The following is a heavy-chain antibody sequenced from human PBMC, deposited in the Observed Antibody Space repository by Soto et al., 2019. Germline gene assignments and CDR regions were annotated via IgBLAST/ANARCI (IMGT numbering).Heavy chain of an antibody. J-gene: IGHJ3*02. V-gene: IGHV1-69*02. D-gene: IGHD2-21*01. Sequence: QVRLVQSGAEVKKPGSSVKVSCKDSGGTFSTHSMFWVRQAPGQGLEWMGRIIHMLGVRNYAQRFQDRVTITADKSTATVHMEMSSLRSEDTALYYCTIGSWSGEVFDIGGQGTMVPVSS. CDR2: IIHMLGVR. CDR3: TIGSWSGEVFDI. CDR1: GGTFSTHS.